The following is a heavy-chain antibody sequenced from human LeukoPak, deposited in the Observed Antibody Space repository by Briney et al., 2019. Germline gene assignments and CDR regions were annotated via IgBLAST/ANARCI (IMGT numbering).Heavy chain of an antibody. CDR3: ARDGNFDY. Sequence: ASVKVSCKASGYTFSGHYMHWVRQAPGQGLEWMGWINPNSGGTNYAQKFQGRVTTTGDTSISTAYMELTRLTSDDTAVYYCARDGNFDYWGQGTLVAVSS. J-gene: IGHJ4*02. CDR1: GYTFSGHY. CDR2: INPNSGGT. V-gene: IGHV1-2*02.